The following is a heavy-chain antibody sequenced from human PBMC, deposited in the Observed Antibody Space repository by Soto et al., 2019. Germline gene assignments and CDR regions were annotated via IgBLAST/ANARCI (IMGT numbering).Heavy chain of an antibody. J-gene: IGHJ4*02. Sequence: SKTLDLSCTVSGGSVSSGIYYWIWILQPPGKGLEWIGYIYYSGITNYNPSLKSRVTISVDTSKNQFSLKLSSVTAADTAVYYCASQVGSRYSSSWYNPQLYYFDYWGQGTLVTVSS. CDR1: GGSVSSGIYY. D-gene: IGHD6-13*01. CDR3: ASQVGSRYSSSWYNPQLYYFDY. V-gene: IGHV4-61*01. CDR2: IYYSGIT.